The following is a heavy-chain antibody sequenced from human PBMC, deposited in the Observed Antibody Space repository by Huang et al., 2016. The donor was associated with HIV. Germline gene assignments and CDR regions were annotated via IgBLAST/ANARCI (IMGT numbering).Heavy chain of an antibody. J-gene: IGHJ3*02. D-gene: IGHD3-22*01. CDR1: GGSISSSSYY. CDR2: IYYSGST. V-gene: IGHV4-39*01. Sequence: GGSISSSSYYWGWIRQPPGKGLEWVGSIYYSGSTDYNPSLKSRVAVSVDTSKNQFSLKLSSVTAADTAVYYCARHFSYYDSSGYTPWDAFDIWGQGTMVTVSS. CDR3: ARHFSYYDSSGYTPWDAFDI.